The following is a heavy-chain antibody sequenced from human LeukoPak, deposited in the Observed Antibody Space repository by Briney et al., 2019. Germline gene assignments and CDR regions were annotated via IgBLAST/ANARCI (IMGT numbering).Heavy chain of an antibody. V-gene: IGHV4-38-2*02. J-gene: IGHJ3*02. CDR2: INHSWST. CDR1: GYSISNNFY. D-gene: IGHD6-13*01. CDR3: ARVVYHGIAAAGYDAFDI. Sequence: PSETLSLTCTVSGYSISNNFYWAWIRQSPGKGLEWIVSINHSWSTYYNPSLKSRVTISVDTSKNQFSLKLSSVTAADTAVYYCARVVYHGIAAAGYDAFDIWGQGTMVTVSS.